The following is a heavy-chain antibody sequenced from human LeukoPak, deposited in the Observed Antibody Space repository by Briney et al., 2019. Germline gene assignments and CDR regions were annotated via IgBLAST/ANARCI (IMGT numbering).Heavy chain of an antibody. CDR3: ARDHYSSSNWFDP. D-gene: IGHD6-6*01. V-gene: IGHV3-7*01. CDR2: IKQDGSEK. J-gene: IGHJ5*02. CDR1: GFTFSSYW. Sequence: GGSLRLSCAASGFTFSSYWMSWVRQAPGKGLEWVANIKQDGSEKYYVDSVKGRFTISRDNAKNSLYLQMNSLRAEDTAVYYCARDHYSSSNWFDPWGQGTLVTVSP.